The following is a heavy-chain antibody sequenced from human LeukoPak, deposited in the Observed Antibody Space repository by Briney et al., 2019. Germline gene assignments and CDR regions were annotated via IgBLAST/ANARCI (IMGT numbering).Heavy chain of an antibody. V-gene: IGHV1-18*01. CDR2: VSAYSGDT. D-gene: IGHD3-22*01. Sequence: ASVKVSCKASGYTFTTYGITWVRQAPGQGLEGMGWVSAYSGDTDYAQSLQGRVTMTTDTSTSAAYMELTTLRSDDTAVYYCARVWYDSGNHLYFYYGLDVWGQGTTVTVSS. J-gene: IGHJ6*02. CDR1: GYTFTTYG. CDR3: ARVWYDSGNHLYFYYGLDV.